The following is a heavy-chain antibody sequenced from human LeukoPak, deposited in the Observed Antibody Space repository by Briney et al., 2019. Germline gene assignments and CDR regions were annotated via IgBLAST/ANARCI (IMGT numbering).Heavy chain of an antibody. CDR1: GDSISSGRYY. CDR3: ARGDYGGNSGVWFDP. Sequence: SQTLSLTCTVSGDSISSGRYYWSWIRQPAGKGLEWIGRIYTSGSTNYNPSLKSRVTISVDTSKNQFSLKLSSVTAADTAVYYCARGDYGGNSGVWFDPWGQGTLVTVSS. CDR2: IYTSGST. D-gene: IGHD4-23*01. V-gene: IGHV4-61*02. J-gene: IGHJ5*02.